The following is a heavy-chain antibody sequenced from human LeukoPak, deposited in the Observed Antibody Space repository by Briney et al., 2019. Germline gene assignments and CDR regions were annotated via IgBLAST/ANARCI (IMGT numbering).Heavy chain of an antibody. CDR2: ISGDGGRT. Sequence: GGSLRLSCAASGFIFSDYNMHWVRHVPGKGPEWVSIISGDGGRTSYADSVKGRVTISRDNSKNSLYLQMNSLRTEDTAFYYCAKDVSGSIDSWGQGTLVTVSS. CDR3: AKDVSGSIDS. CDR1: GFIFSDYN. D-gene: IGHD5/OR15-5a*01. V-gene: IGHV3-43*02. J-gene: IGHJ4*02.